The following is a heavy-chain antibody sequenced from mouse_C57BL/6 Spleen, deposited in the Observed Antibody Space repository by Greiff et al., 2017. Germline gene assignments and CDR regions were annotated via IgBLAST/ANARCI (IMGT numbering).Heavy chain of an antibody. Sequence: QVQLQQPGAELVRPGTSVKLSCKASGYTFTSYWMHWVKQRPGQGLEWIGVIDPSDSYTNYNQKFKGKATLTVDTSSSTAYMQLSSLTSEDSAVYYCARRDSNYVLDFDYWGQGTTLTVSS. CDR1: GYTFTSYW. D-gene: IGHD2-5*01. CDR2: IDPSDSYT. J-gene: IGHJ2*01. V-gene: IGHV1-59*01. CDR3: ARRDSNYVLDFDY.